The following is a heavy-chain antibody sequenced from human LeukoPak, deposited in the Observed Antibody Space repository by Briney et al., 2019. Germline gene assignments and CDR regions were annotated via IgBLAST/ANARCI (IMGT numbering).Heavy chain of an antibody. D-gene: IGHD6-13*01. CDR1: GGSISSYY. V-gene: IGHV4-4*07. J-gene: IGHJ4*02. CDR2: IYTSGST. CDR3: ARGGYSDHYEPLLYFDY. Sequence: SETLSLTCTVSGGSISSYYWSWIRQPAGKGLEWIGRIYTSGSTNYNPSLKSRVTMSVDTSKNQFSLKLSSVTAADTAVYYCARGGYSDHYEPLLYFDYWGQGTLVTVSS.